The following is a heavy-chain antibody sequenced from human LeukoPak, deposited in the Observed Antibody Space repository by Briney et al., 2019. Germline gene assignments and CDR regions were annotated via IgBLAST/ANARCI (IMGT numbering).Heavy chain of an antibody. J-gene: IGHJ4*02. V-gene: IGHV3-30*18. CDR3: AKDRSKGSYGDEFDF. D-gene: IGHD1-26*01. Sequence: LSLTCTVSGGSISSSSYYWGCVRQPPGKGLEWVAFISYDGGKRDYADSVKGRFTISRDNSRNTLYLQMNSLRAEDTAVYYCAKDRSKGSYGDEFDFWGQGTLVTVSS. CDR2: ISYDGGKR. CDR1: GGSISSSS.